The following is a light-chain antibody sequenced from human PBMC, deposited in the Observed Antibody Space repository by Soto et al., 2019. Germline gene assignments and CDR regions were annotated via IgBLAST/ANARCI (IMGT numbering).Light chain of an antibody. CDR3: QTWGSGIVV. CDR2: LNSDGSH. CDR1: SGHSNYA. V-gene: IGLV4-69*01. J-gene: IGLJ2*01. Sequence: QPVLTQLPSASASLGASVKLTCTLSSGHSNYAIAWHQQQSEKGPRYLMKLNSDGSHSKGDGIPDRFSGSSSGAERYLTISSLQSEDAADYYCQTWGSGIVVFGGGTKLTVL.